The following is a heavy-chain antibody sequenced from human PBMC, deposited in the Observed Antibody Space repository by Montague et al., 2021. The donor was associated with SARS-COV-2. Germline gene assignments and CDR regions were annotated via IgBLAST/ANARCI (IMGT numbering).Heavy chain of an antibody. V-gene: IGHV3-23*01. D-gene: IGHD3-10*01. CDR1: GFTFSKYA. Sequence: SLRLSCAASGFTFSKYAMSWVRQAPGKGLEWVSAISGSGRSTYYADSVNGRFTISRDNSKNTLYLQMNSLRAEDTAVYYCAKDRLALLWFRERYDAFDIWGQGTMVTGSS. CDR2: ISGSGRST. J-gene: IGHJ3*02. CDR3: AKDRLALLWFRERYDAFDI.